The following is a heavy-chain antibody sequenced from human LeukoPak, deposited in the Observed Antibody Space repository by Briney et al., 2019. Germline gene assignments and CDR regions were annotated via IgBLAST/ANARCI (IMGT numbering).Heavy chain of an antibody. CDR2: ISSSGDNT. CDR1: GFTFSTYA. J-gene: IGHJ3*02. D-gene: IGHD2-2*01. CDR3: VKVISQYQLRDGFDI. Sequence: GGSLRLSCSASGFTFSTYAMHWVRQAPGKGLEYVSSISSSGDNTYYADSVKGRFTISRDNSKNTLYLQMSGLRAEDTAMYYCVKVISQYQLRDGFDIWGQGTIVTVSS. V-gene: IGHV3-64D*06.